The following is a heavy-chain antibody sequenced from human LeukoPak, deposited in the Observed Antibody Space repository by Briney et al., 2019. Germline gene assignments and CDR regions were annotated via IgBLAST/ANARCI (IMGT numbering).Heavy chain of an antibody. CDR1: GYTFTSYG. D-gene: IGHD3-9*01. CDR2: ISAYNGNT. J-gene: IGHJ4*02. CDR3: ARDSRLRYFDWLPLDY. V-gene: IGHV1-18*04. Sequence: ASVKVSCKASGYTFTSYGISWVRQAPGQGLEWMGWISAYNGNTNYAQKLQGRVTMTTDTSTSTAYVELRSLRSDDTAVYYCARDSRLRYFDWLPLDYWGQGTLVTVSS.